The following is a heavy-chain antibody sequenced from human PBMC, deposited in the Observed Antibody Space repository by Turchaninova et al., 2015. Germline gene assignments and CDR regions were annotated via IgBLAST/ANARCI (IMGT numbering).Heavy chain of an antibody. D-gene: IGHD6-13*01. V-gene: IGHV4-59*08. Sequence: QVQLQESGPGLVKPSEPLSLTCTAPGGSLTSYYRSWIRQPPGKGLELIGYIYYSGITNYNPSLKSRVTFSLDTSKNQFSLRLSSVTAADTAIYYCARRDSSTWYLDYWGQGTLVTVSS. J-gene: IGHJ4*02. CDR3: ARRDSSTWYLDY. CDR1: GGSLTSYY. CDR2: IYYSGIT.